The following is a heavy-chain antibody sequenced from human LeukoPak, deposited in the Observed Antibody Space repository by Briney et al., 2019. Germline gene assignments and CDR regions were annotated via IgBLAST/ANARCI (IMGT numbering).Heavy chain of an antibody. D-gene: IGHD5-12*01. Sequence: SETLSLTCTVSAASFISSSHHWGWIRQSPGKGLEWIGTAYYGRTTYYNPSLDGRVTISLDTSANHFSLQLNSVTAADTAVYYCVRHDGRGGATMGAFDSWGQRSLVTVSS. J-gene: IGHJ5*01. CDR2: AYYGRTT. CDR1: AASFISSSHH. V-gene: IGHV4-39*01. CDR3: VRHDGRGGATMGAFDS.